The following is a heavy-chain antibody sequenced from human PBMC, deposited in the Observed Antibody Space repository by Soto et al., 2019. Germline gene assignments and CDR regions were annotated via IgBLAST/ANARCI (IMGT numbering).Heavy chain of an antibody. CDR1: GFTFSSYS. CDR2: ISSSSSYI. CDR3: ARDYDYGDYEPIFDY. Sequence: GGSLRLSCAASGFTFSSYSMNWVRQAPGKGLEWVSSISSSSSYIYYADSVKGRFTISRDNAKNSLYLQMNSLRAEDTAVYYCARDYDYGDYEPIFDYWGQGTLVTVSS. D-gene: IGHD4-17*01. V-gene: IGHV3-21*01. J-gene: IGHJ4*02.